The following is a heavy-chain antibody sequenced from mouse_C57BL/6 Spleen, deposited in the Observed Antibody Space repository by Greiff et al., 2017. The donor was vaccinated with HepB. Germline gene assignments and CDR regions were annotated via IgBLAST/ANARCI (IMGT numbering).Heavy chain of an antibody. J-gene: IGHJ2*01. Sequence: VKLMESGAELMKPGASVKLSCKATGYTFTGYWIEWVKQRPGHGLEWIGEILPGSGSTNYNEKFKGKATFTADTSSNTAYMQLSSLTTEDSAIYYCAQITTVVGRYYFDYWGQGTTLTVSS. V-gene: IGHV1-9*01. CDR1: GYTFTGYW. D-gene: IGHD1-1*01. CDR3: AQITTVVGRYYFDY. CDR2: ILPGSGST.